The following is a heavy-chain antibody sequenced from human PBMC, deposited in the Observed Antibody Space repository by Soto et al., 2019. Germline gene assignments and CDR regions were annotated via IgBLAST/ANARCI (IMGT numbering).Heavy chain of an antibody. V-gene: IGHV1-46*01. CDR2: INPSGGST. Sequence: ASVKVSCKASGYTFTSYYMHWVRQAPGQGLEWMGIINPSGGSTSYAQKFQGRVTMTRDTSTSTVYMELSSLRSEDTAVYYCARDLREGYNRPGRAYDIWGQGTMVTVSS. J-gene: IGHJ3*02. D-gene: IGHD5-12*01. CDR1: GYTFTSYY. CDR3: ARDLREGYNRPGRAYDI.